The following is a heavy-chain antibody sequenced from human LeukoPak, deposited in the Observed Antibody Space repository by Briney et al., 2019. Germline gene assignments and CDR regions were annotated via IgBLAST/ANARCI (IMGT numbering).Heavy chain of an antibody. J-gene: IGHJ5*02. CDR2: IYYSGST. CDR3: ARGVYSSSWSLLDP. D-gene: IGHD6-13*01. Sequence: SETLSLACTASGGSISSYSWSWIRQPPGKGLEWIGYIYYSGSTNYNPSLKSRVTISVDTSKNQFSLKLSSVTAADTAVYYCARGVYSSSWSLLDPWGQGTLVTVSS. V-gene: IGHV4-59*12. CDR1: GGSISSYS.